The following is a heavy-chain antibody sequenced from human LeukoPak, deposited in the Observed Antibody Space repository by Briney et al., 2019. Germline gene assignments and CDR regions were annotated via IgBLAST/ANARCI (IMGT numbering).Heavy chain of an antibody. CDR2: ISSSSSTI. Sequence: GGSLRLSCAASGFTFSRYSMNWVRQAPGKGLEWVSYISSSSSTIYYADSVKGRFTISRDNAKNSLYLQMNSLRAEDTAVYYCARVLYSLYYGMDVWGQGTTVTVSS. D-gene: IGHD2-15*01. CDR3: ARVLYSLYYGMDV. CDR1: GFTFSRYS. J-gene: IGHJ6*02. V-gene: IGHV3-48*04.